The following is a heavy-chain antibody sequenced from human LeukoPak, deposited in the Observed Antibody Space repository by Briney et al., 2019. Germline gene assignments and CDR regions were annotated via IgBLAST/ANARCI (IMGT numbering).Heavy chain of an antibody. J-gene: IGHJ5*02. CDR2: INHSETT. CDR3: ERGVYDHGDYVGYNWCDP. D-gene: IGHD4-17*01. V-gene: IGHV4-34*01. CDR1: GGTFIGYY. Sequence: SEALSLTLARCGGTFIGYYCNWIRQPPGKGLEWIGEINHSETTNYNPSLKSRVTISVDTSKNQFSLKLSSVTAADTAVYDSERGVYDHGDYVGYNWCDPWGQGTLVTVSS.